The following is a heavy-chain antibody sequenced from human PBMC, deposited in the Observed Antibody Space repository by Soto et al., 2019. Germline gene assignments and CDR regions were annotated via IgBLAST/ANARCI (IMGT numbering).Heavy chain of an antibody. J-gene: IGHJ6*03. CDR3: ARVGTADYYYYMDV. V-gene: IGHV4-4*02. D-gene: IGHD6-13*01. CDR1: WGSISSSNW. Sequence: SQTLSLTCAVSWGSISSSNWWSWVRQPPGKGLEWIGEIYHSGSTNYNPSLKSRVTISVDKSKNQFSLKLSSVTAADTAVYYFARVGTADYYYYMDVWGKGTTVTVSS. CDR2: IYHSGST.